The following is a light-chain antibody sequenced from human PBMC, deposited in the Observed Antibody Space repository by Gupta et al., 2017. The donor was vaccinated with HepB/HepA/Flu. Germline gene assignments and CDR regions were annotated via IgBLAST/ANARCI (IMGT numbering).Light chain of an antibody. CDR2: QDA. CDR1: ELGDKY. J-gene: IGLJ3*02. V-gene: IGLV3-1*01. Sequence: SYELPQPPSVSVSPGQTASITCSGDELGDKYVCWYQQKPGQSPVLVIYQDAKRPSGIPERFSGSNYGNTATLSISGTQTMDEADYYCQAWDSTTAWGVFGGGTKLTVL. CDR3: QAWDSTTAWGV.